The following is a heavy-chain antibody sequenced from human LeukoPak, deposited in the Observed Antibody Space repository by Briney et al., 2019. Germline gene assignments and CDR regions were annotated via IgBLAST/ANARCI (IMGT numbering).Heavy chain of an antibody. J-gene: IGHJ5*02. V-gene: IGHV4-59*12. CDR3: ARESMVRGGKQNWFDP. Sequence: SETLSLTCPVSGGSISSDYWSWIRQPPGKGLEWIGYIYYSGSTNYNPSLKSRVTISVDTSKNQFSLKLSSVTAADTAVYYCARESMVRGGKQNWFDPWGQGTLVTVSS. CDR2: IYYSGST. D-gene: IGHD3-10*01. CDR1: GGSISSDY.